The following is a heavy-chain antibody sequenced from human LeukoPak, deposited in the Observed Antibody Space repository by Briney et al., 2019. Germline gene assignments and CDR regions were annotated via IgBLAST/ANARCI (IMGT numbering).Heavy chain of an antibody. D-gene: IGHD2-2*01. J-gene: IGHJ5*02. CDR2: INPNSGGT. V-gene: IGHV1-2*02. CDR3: ARVSIVVVPAAWFDP. Sequence: ASVKVSCKASGYTFTGYYMHWVRQAPGQGLEWMGWINPNSGGTNYAQKFQGRVTMTRDTSISTAYIELSRLRSDDTAVYYCARVSIVVVPAAWFDPWGQGTLATVSS. CDR1: GYTFTGYY.